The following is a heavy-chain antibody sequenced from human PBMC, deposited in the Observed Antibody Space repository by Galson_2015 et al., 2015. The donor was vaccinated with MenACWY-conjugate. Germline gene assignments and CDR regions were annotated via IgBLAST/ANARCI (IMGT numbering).Heavy chain of an antibody. Sequence: SLRLSCAASGFTFSSFAMSWVRQAPGKGLEWVSVITSSGGTTYYADSVKGRFTISRDNPKNTLYLQMDTLRAEDTATYYCARGAGGYNPLLYWGQGTLVTVSS. CDR3: ARGAGGYNPLLY. D-gene: IGHD5-24*01. V-gene: IGHV3-23*01. J-gene: IGHJ4*02. CDR1: GFTFSSFA. CDR2: ITSSGGTT.